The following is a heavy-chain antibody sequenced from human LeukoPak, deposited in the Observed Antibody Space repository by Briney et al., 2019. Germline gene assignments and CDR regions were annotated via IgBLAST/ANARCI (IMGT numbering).Heavy chain of an antibody. V-gene: IGHV3-48*02. CDR1: GFTFSSYS. D-gene: IGHD4-17*01. Sequence: GGSLRLSCAASGFTFSSYSMNWVRQAPGKGLEWVSYISSSSTIYYADSVKGRFTISRDNAKNSLYLQMNSLRDEDTAVYYCARDMTTVNRGYWGQGTLVTVSS. CDR3: ARDMTTVNRGY. J-gene: IGHJ4*02. CDR2: ISSSSTI.